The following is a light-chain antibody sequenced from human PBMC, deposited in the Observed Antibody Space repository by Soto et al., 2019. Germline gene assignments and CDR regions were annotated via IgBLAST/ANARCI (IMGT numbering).Light chain of an antibody. J-gene: IGLJ2*01. V-gene: IGLV2-23*01. CDR2: EGS. CDR3: CSYAGSSTSV. CDR1: SSDVGSYNL. Sequence: QSVLAQPASVSGSPGQSITISCTGTSSDVGSYNLVSWYQHHPGKAPKLMIYEGSKRPSGVSNRFSCSKSGNTASLTISGLQAEDGADYYCCSYAGSSTSVFGGGTKVTVL.